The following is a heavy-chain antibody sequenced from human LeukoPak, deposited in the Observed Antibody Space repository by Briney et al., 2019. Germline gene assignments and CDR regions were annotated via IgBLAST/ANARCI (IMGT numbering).Heavy chain of an antibody. V-gene: IGHV3-7*03. D-gene: IGHD3-3*01. J-gene: IGHJ6*03. CDR2: IKQDGSEK. CDR3: ARNYDFWSGTKIYYYYYMDV. CDR1: GFTFSSYW. Sequence: GGSLRLSCAASGFTFSSYWMSWVRQAPGKGLEWVANIKQDGSEKYYVDSVKGRFTISRDNSKNTLYLQMNSLRAEDTAVYYCARNYDFWSGTKIYYYYYMDVWGKGTTVTVSS.